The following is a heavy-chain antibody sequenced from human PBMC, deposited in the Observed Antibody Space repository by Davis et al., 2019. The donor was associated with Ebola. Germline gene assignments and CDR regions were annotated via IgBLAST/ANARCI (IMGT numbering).Heavy chain of an antibody. CDR3: ARDRIRFLEWTRPYYYYGMDV. J-gene: IGHJ6*02. V-gene: IGHV1-46*01. CDR1: GYTFTSYY. D-gene: IGHD3-3*01. CDR2: INPSGGST. Sequence: ASVKVSCKASGYTFTSYYMHWVRQAPGQGLEWMGIINPSGGSTSYAQKFQGRVTITADKSTSTAYMELSSLRSEDTAVYYCARDRIRFLEWTRPYYYYGMDVWGQGTTVTVSS.